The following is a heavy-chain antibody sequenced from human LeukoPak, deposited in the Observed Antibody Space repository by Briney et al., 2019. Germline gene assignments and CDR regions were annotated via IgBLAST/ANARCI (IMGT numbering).Heavy chain of an antibody. J-gene: IGHJ4*02. CDR1: GVSISSYY. CDR2: VYYSGST. CDR3: ARGRTYYDFLTGYYTFPYFDY. V-gene: IGHV4-59*01. Sequence: SETLSLTCTVSGVSISSYYWSWIRQPPGKGLEWIGYVYYSGSTNYNPSLKSRVTISVDTSKNQFSLKLSSVTAADTAVYYCARGRTYYDFLTGYYTFPYFDYWGQGTLVTVSS. D-gene: IGHD3-9*01.